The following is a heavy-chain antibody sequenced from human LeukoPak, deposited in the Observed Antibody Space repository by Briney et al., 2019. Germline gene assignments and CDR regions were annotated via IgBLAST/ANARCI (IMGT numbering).Heavy chain of an antibody. CDR3: ARVRNYFFDY. J-gene: IGHJ4*02. CDR2: IRNKANSYTT. V-gene: IGHV3-72*01. Sequence: PGGSLRLSCAASGSTFSAHYMDWVRQAPGKGLEWVGRIRNKANSYTTEYAASVKGRFTISRDDSKSSLFLQMNSLKTEDTAVYYCARVRNYFFDYWGQGTLVTVSS. CDR1: GSTFSAHY.